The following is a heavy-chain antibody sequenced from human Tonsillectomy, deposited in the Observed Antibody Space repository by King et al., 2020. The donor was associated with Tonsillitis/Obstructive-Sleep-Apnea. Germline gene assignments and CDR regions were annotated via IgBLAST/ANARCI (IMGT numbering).Heavy chain of an antibody. CDR3: AHRPEYYPLAAIATWFYT. Sequence: TLKESGPTLVKPTQTLTLTCTFSGFSLSTSGVGVGWIRQPPGKALEWLALIYWDDDKRYSPSLKSRLTITKDTSKNQVVLTMTNIDPVDTATYYCAHRPEYYPLAAIATWFYTRGQGTLVTVSS. V-gene: IGHV2-5*02. J-gene: IGHJ5*02. D-gene: IGHD2-2*02. CDR2: IYWDDDK. CDR1: GFSLSTSGVG.